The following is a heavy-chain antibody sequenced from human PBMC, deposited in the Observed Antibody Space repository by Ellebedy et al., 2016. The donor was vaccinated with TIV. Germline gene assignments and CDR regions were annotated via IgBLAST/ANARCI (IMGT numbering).Heavy chain of an antibody. J-gene: IGHJ4*02. CDR3: ARDLGRAVAASQEAFDY. D-gene: IGHD6-19*01. CDR1: GFTVSSNY. V-gene: IGHV3-11*04. CDR2: ISSSGSTI. Sequence: PGGSLRLSCAASGFTVSSNYMSWVRQAPGKGLEWVSYISSSGSTIYYADSVKGRFTISRDNAKNSLYLQMNSLRAEDTAVYYCARDLGRAVAASQEAFDYWGQGTLVTVSS.